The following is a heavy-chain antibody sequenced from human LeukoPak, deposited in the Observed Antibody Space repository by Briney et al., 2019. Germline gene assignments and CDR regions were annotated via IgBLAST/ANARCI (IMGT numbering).Heavy chain of an antibody. CDR3: AKGSSGWYFSFYYYYMDV. V-gene: IGHV3-23*01. J-gene: IGHJ6*03. CDR1: GFTFSRYW. Sequence: GGSLRLSCAASGFTFSRYWMSWVRQAPGKGLEWVSGISGSGDITYYADSVKGWFTISRDNSKNTLYLQMNSLRTEDTAVYYCAKGSSGWYFSFYYYYMDVWGKGTTVTVSS. D-gene: IGHD6-19*01. CDR2: ISGSGDIT.